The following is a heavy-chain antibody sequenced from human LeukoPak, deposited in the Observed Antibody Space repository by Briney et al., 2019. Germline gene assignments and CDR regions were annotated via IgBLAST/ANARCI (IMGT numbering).Heavy chain of an antibody. CDR2: IYYSGST. Sequence: SETLSLTCTVSGGSISSSSYYWGWIRQPPGKGLEWIGSIYYSGSTYYNPPLKSRVTISVDTSKKQFSLKLSSVTAADTAVYYCAREPRDCSSTSCYVFDYWGQGTLVTVSS. CDR3: AREPRDCSSTSCYVFDY. D-gene: IGHD2-2*01. J-gene: IGHJ4*02. CDR1: GGSISSSSYY. V-gene: IGHV4-39*07.